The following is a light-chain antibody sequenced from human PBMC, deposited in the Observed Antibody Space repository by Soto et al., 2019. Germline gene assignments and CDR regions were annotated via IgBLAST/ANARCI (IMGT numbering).Light chain of an antibody. CDR3: QHYNSYSEA. CDR1: QTISSW. CDR2: KAS. Sequence: DIQMTQSTSTLSGSVGDRVTITCRASQTISSWLAWYQQKPGKAPKLLIYKASTLKSWVPSRFSGSGSGTEFTLTISSLQPDDFATYYCQHYNSYSEAFGQGTKVELK. V-gene: IGKV1-5*03. J-gene: IGKJ1*01.